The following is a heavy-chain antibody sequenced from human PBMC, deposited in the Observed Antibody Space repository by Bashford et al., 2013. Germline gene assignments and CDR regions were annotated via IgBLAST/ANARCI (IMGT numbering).Heavy chain of an antibody. CDR3: AKFYYDSTGYYPTFHH. D-gene: IGHD3-22*01. CDR2: VSGSGDNT. V-gene: IGHV3-23*01. Sequence: GGSLRLSCAASGFTFSSFAMSWVRQAPGKGLEWVSSVSGSGDNTLYADSVKGRFTISRDNSKTTLYLQMNSLRAGDTAVYFCAKFYYDSTGYYPTFHHWGQGTLVTVSS. CDR1: GFTFSSFA. J-gene: IGHJ4*02.